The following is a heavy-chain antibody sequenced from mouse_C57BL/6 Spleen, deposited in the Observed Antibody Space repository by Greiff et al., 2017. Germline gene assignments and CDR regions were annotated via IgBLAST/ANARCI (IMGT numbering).Heavy chain of an antibody. CDR2: ISDGGSYT. J-gene: IGHJ3*01. V-gene: IGHV5-4*01. D-gene: IGHD3-3*01. CDR3: ARDLGQAY. CDR1: GFTFSSYA. Sequence: VQLKESGGGLVKPGGSLKLSCAASGFTFSSYAMSWVRQTPEKRLEWVATISDGGSYTYYPDNVKGRFTISRDNAKNNLYLQMSHLKSEDTAMYYCARDLGQAYWGQGTLVTVSA.